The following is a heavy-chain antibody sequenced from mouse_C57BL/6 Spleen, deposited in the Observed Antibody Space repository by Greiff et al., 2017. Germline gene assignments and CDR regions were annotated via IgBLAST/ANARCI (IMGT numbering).Heavy chain of an antibody. J-gene: IGHJ2*01. V-gene: IGHV7-3*01. CDR2: IRNKANGYTT. Sequence: EVQLVESGGGLVQPGGSLSLSCAASGFTFTDYYMSWVRQPPGKALEWLGFIRNKANGYTTEYSASVQGRFTISRDNSQSILYLQMNALRAEDSATYYCARYRAAQAYFDYWGQGTTLTVSS. CDR1: GFTFTDYY. D-gene: IGHD3-2*02. CDR3: ARYRAAQAYFDY.